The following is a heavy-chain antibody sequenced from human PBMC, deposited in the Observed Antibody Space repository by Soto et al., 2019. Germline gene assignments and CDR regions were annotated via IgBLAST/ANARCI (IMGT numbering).Heavy chain of an antibody. CDR1: GFTFSSYA. V-gene: IGHV3-30-3*01. CDR2: ISYDGSNK. J-gene: IGHJ6*02. Sequence: QVQLVESGGGVVQPGRSLRLSCAASGFTFSSYAMHWVRQAPGKGLEWVAVISYDGSNKYYADSVKGRFTISRDNSKNTLYLQMNSLRAEDTAVYYCARDLHLQEWLINYYYYCMDVWGQGTTVPVSS. CDR3: ARDLHLQEWLINYYYYCMDV. D-gene: IGHD6-19*01.